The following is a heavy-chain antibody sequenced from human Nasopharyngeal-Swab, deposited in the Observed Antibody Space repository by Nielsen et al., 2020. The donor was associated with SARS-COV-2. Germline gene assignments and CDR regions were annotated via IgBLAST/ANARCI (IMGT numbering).Heavy chain of an antibody. Sequence: SETLSLTCTVSGYSISSGYYWAWIRHSPGKGLEWIGSVQSAGNTYYNPSLESRVTISKDSSKNQFSLMLRSVTAADTAVYYCARELSNTPKYNWFAPWGQGALVTVSS. D-gene: IGHD3-16*02. V-gene: IGHV4-38-2*02. J-gene: IGHJ5*02. CDR2: VQSAGNT. CDR1: GYSISSGYY. CDR3: ARELSNTPKYNWFAP.